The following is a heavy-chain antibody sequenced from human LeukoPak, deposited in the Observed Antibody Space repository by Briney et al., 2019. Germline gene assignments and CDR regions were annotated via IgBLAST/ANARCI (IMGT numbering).Heavy chain of an antibody. CDR3: AKGGSRDTAMLDYYYYYMDV. D-gene: IGHD5-18*01. J-gene: IGHJ6*03. V-gene: IGHV3-33*06. CDR2: IWYDGSNK. Sequence: LTGRSLRLSCAASGFTFSSYGMHWVRQAPGKGLEGVAVIWYDGSNKYYADSAKGRFTISRDNSKKTLYLQMNSLRAEDTAVYYCAKGGSRDTAMLDYYYYYMDVWGKGTTVTVSS. CDR1: GFTFSSYG.